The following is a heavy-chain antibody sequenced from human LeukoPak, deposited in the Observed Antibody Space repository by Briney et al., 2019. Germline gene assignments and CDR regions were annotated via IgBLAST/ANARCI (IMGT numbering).Heavy chain of an antibody. Sequence: PGGSLRLSCAASGFIFSNDAMHWVRQAPGKGLEWVAFIWFDGSNKHYADSVKGRFTISRDISRNTLYLQMNSLRVEDTALYYCARDADTSGFYWYFDLWGRGTLVTVSS. J-gene: IGHJ2*01. CDR1: GFIFSNDA. CDR2: IWFDGSNK. D-gene: IGHD3-22*01. V-gene: IGHV3-33*01. CDR3: ARDADTSGFYWYFDL.